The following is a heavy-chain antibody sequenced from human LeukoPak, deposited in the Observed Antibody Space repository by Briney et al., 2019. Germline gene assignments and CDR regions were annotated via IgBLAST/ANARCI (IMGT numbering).Heavy chain of an antibody. Sequence: SETLSLTCAVSGYFISSGNYWGWIRQPPGKGLEWIGSIYHSGSTYYNPSLKSRATISVDTSKNQFSLKLNSVTATDTAVYYCARVSSDWFYFHSWGQGTLVTVSS. CDR2: IYHSGST. D-gene: IGHD3-9*01. CDR1: GYFISSGNY. CDR3: ARVSSDWFYFHS. V-gene: IGHV4-38-2*01. J-gene: IGHJ4*02.